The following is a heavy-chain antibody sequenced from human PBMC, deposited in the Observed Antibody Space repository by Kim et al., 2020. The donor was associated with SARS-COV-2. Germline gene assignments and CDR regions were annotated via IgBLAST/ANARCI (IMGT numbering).Heavy chain of an antibody. V-gene: IGHV4-39*01. CDR1: GGSISSSSYY. CDR3: ARHTGYSSSWDNWFDP. J-gene: IGHJ5*02. D-gene: IGHD6-13*01. CDR2: IYYSGST. Sequence: SETLSLTCTVSGGSISSSSYYWGWIRQPPGKGLEWIGSIYYSGSTYYNPSIKSRVTISVDTSKNQFSLKLSSVTAADTAVYYCARHTGYSSSWDNWFDPWGQGTLVTVSS.